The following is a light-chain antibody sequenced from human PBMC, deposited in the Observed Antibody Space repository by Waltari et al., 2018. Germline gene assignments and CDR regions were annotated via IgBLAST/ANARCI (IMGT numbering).Light chain of an antibody. V-gene: IGLV3-25*03. CDR1: GLPTQN. J-gene: IGLJ2*01. Sequence: SYELTQPPSVSVSPGQTARITCSGAGLPTQNAYWYQQKAGQAPVMVVYKDKERPSGIPDRFSGSSSGTTVSLTISGVQAEDEADYYCQSTDRRGAVIFGGGTTLTVL. CDR3: QSTDRRGAVI. CDR2: KDK.